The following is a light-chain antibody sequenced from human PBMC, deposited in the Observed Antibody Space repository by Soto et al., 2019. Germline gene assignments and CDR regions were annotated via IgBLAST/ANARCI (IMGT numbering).Light chain of an antibody. J-gene: IGLJ2*01. V-gene: IGLV2-14*03. CDR3: SSYTSTNTLL. CDR2: GVT. Sequence: QAVLTQPASVSGSPGQSITISCTGTSSDVGDYNYVSWYQQHPGKAPKLIIYGVTDRPSGISSRFSGSKSGNTASLTISGLQAEDEADYYCSSYTSTNTLLFGGGTKLTVL. CDR1: SSDVGDYNY.